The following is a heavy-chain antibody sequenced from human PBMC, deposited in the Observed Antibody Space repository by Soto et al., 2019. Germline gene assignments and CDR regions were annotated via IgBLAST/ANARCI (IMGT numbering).Heavy chain of an antibody. Sequence: PSETLSLTCAVYGGSFSGYYWSWIRQPPGKGLEWIGEINHSGSTNYNPSLKSRVTISVDTSKNQFSLKLSSVTAADTAVYYCARTAYHIVVVVASGGGWLDPWGQGTLVTVSS. J-gene: IGHJ5*02. D-gene: IGHD2-15*01. V-gene: IGHV4-34*01. CDR1: GGSFSGYY. CDR2: INHSGST. CDR3: ARTAYHIVVVVASGGGWLDP.